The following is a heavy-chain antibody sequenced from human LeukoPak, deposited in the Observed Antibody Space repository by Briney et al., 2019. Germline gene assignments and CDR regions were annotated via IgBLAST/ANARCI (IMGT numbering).Heavy chain of an antibody. V-gene: IGHV5-51*01. CDR2: INPGDSDT. J-gene: IGHJ3*02. Sequence: GESLKISCKGSGYRLTNYWIGWVRQMPGKGLEWMGIINPGDSDTRYSPSFQGQVTISADKSINTAYLQWSSLKASDTAMYYCARFTDYYDSTGGDAFDIWGQGTMVTVSS. CDR1: GYRLTNYW. CDR3: ARFTDYYDSTGGDAFDI. D-gene: IGHD3-22*01.